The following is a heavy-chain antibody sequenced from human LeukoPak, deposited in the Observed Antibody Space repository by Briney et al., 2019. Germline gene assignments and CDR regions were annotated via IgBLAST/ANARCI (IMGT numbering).Heavy chain of an antibody. V-gene: IGHV3-21*04. CDR2: ISSSSSYI. D-gene: IGHD3-10*01. CDR3: AKDGGYGSGSYQDAFDV. J-gene: IGHJ3*01. CDR1: GFTFSSYS. Sequence: GGSLRLSCAASGFTFSSYSMNWVRQAPGKGLEWVSSISSSSSYIYYADSVKGRFTISRDNAKNSLYLQMNSLRAEDTAVYYCAKDGGYGSGSYQDAFDVWGQGTMVTVSS.